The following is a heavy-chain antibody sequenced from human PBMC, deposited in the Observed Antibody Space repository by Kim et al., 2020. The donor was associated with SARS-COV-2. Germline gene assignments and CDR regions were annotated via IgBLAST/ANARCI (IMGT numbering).Heavy chain of an antibody. V-gene: IGHV4-31*03. J-gene: IGHJ4*02. D-gene: IGHD1-26*01. CDR2: IHYSGST. CDR1: GGSISSGGYY. CDR3: ARGQIVGATYFDY. Sequence: SETLSLTCTVSGGSISSGGYYWSWIRQHPGKGLEWIGYIHYSGSTYYNPSLKSRGTITVDTSKNQFSLKLSSVTAADTAAYYCARGQIVGATYFDYWGQG.